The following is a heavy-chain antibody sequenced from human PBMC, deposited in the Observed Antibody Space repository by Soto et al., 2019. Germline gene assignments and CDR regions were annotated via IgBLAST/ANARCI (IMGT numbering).Heavy chain of an antibody. V-gene: IGHV4-4*02. D-gene: IGHD3-10*01. CDR2: IYHSGSI. CDR1: HTSISSRKC. J-gene: IGHJ3*02. Sequence: TSVTLSLTCSPYHTSISSRKCWTGVRHTPGKGLEWIGEIYHSGSINHNPSLKSRVTMSVDKSNNQFSLKMTSVTAADTAVYYCASKFGELLADAFDIWGQGTVVT. CDR3: ASKFGELLADAFDI.